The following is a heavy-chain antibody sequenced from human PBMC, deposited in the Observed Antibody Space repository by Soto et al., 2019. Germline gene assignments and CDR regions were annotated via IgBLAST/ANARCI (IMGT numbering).Heavy chain of an antibody. V-gene: IGHV3-66*01. CDR1: GFPVSSNY. D-gene: IGHD3-3*01. CDR2: IYSGGST. CDR3: ARVISTIYDAFDI. Sequence: GGSLRLSCAASGFPVSSNYMSWVRQAPGKGLEWVSVIYSGGSTYYADSVKGRFTISRDNSKNTLYLQMNSLRAEDTAVYYCARVISTIYDAFDIWGQGTMVTVSS. J-gene: IGHJ3*02.